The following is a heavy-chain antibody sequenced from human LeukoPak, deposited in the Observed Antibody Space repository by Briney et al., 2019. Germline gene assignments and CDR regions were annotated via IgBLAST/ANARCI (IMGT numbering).Heavy chain of an antibody. V-gene: IGHV3-21*01. Sequence: PGGSLRLSCAASGFTFSSYNMNWVRQAPGKGLEWVSSISTSSSYIYYADSVKGRFAISRDNAKNSLYLQMNSLRAEDTAVYYCARGDIAVAGQGDYWGQGTLVTVSS. J-gene: IGHJ4*02. D-gene: IGHD6-19*01. CDR3: ARGDIAVAGQGDY. CDR1: GFTFSSYN. CDR2: ISTSSSYI.